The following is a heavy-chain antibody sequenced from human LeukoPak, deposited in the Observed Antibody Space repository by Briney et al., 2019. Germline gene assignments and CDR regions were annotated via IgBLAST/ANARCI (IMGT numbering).Heavy chain of an antibody. CDR1: GFTLSSYA. CDR3: AKGDASPVHLSTGH. D-gene: IGHD3-9*01. J-gene: IGHJ4*02. V-gene: IGHV3-23*01. Sequence: PGGSLRLSCAASGFTLSSYAMTWVRQAPGKGLEWVTGISGSGDDTYYADSVKGRFTVSRDNSKNTLYLQMNSLRVEDTAVYYCAKGDASPVHLSTGHWGQGTLVTVSS. CDR2: ISGSGDDT.